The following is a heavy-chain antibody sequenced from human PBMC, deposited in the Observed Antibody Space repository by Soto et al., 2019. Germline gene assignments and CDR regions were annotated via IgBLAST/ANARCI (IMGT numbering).Heavy chain of an antibody. V-gene: IGHV5-51*01. CDR1: GYSFTTYC. CDR2: IYPGDSDT. Sequence: GESLKISCNGSGYSFTTYCIAWVRQMPGKGLEWVGIIYPGDSDTRYSPSFEGHVTISVDKSISTAFLQWNSLKASDNAIYYCARHSTSAPKDYWGQGTLVTVSS. J-gene: IGHJ4*02. CDR3: ARHSTSAPKDY. D-gene: IGHD3-10*01.